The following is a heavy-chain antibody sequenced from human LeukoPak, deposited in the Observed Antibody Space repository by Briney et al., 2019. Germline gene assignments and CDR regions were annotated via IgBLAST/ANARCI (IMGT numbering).Heavy chain of an antibody. CDR3: ARDTFFSCSSTSCSGY. CDR2: IIPIFGTA. Sequence: SVKVSCKASGGTFSSYAISWVRQAPGQGLEWMGRIIPIFGTANYAQKFQGRVTITTDESTSTAYMELSSLRSEDTAVYYCARDTFFSCSSTSCSGYWGQGTLVTVSS. CDR1: GGTFSSYA. V-gene: IGHV1-69*05. D-gene: IGHD2-2*01. J-gene: IGHJ4*02.